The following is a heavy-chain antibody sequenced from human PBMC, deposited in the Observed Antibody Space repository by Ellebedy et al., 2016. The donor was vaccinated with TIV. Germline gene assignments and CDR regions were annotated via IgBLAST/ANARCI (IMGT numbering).Heavy chain of an antibody. CDR3: ARDKGATAFDI. Sequence: MPSETLSLTCTVSGYSISSGYFWVWIRQPPGKGLEWIGSIYHSGYTYYNPSLKSRVTVLVDTSKNQFSLKLSSVTAADTALYYCARDKGATAFDIWGQGKMVTVSS. V-gene: IGHV4-38-2*02. CDR2: IYHSGYT. J-gene: IGHJ3*02. D-gene: IGHD1-26*01. CDR1: GYSISSGYF.